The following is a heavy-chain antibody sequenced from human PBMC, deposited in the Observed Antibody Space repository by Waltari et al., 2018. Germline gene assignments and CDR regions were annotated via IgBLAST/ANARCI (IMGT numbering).Heavy chain of an antibody. CDR2: IRSKAEGGTT. CDR1: GFTFAASA. Sequence: EVQLVESGGGLVQPGRSLRLSCTASGFTFAASAMSWVRQAPGKGREWVGFIRSKAEGGTTEYDASVKVRFTIARDDSKRIAYLQMNSLKTEDTAAYYCTREEMATTTWGQGTLVTVSS. J-gene: IGHJ4*02. V-gene: IGHV3-49*04. CDR3: TREEMATTT. D-gene: IGHD5-12*01.